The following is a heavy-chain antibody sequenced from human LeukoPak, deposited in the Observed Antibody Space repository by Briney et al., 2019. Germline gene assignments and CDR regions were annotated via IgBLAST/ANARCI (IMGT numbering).Heavy chain of an antibody. CDR1: GYTFTSYY. CDR3: ARAPYYYDSSGYYRHLDAFDI. J-gene: IGHJ3*02. D-gene: IGHD3-22*01. V-gene: IGHV1-46*01. Sequence: ASVKVSCKASGYTFTSYYMHWVRQAPGQGLEWMGIINPSGGSTSYAQKFQGRVTMTRDTSTSTVYMELSSLRSEDTAVYYCARAPYYYDSSGYYRHLDAFDIWGQGTMVTVSS. CDR2: INPSGGST.